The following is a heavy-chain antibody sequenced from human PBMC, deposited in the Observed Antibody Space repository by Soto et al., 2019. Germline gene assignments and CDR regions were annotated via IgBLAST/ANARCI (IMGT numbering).Heavy chain of an antibody. CDR2: IYYSGST. D-gene: IGHD5-18*01. Sequence: SEPLSLRCPFSEFPIGSYYWRCILQPPGKGLEWIGYIYYSGSTNYNPSLKSRVTISVETSKNQFSLKLSSVTAADTAVYYCARLRGYSYGSPAYYNYVMDVWGQGTTVTVSS. CDR3: ARLRGYSYGSPAYYNYVMDV. CDR1: EFPIGSYY. J-gene: IGHJ6*02. V-gene: IGHV4-59*01.